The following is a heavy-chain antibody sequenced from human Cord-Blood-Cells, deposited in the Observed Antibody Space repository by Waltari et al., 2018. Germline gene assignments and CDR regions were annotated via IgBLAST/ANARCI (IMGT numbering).Heavy chain of an antibody. Sequence: QVQLQESGPGRVKPSETLSPTCTVSGGPLSSYYWSWIRQPPGKGLEWIGYIYYSGSTNYNPSLKSRVTISVDTSKNQFSLKLSSVTAADTAVYYCARDLGSSGWFDYWGQGTLVTVSS. CDR3: ARDLGSSGWFDY. CDR2: IYYSGST. D-gene: IGHD6-19*01. J-gene: IGHJ4*02. CDR1: GGPLSSYY. V-gene: IGHV4-59*01.